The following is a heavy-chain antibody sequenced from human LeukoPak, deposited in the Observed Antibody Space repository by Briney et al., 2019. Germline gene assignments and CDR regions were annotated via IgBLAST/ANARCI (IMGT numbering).Heavy chain of an antibody. J-gene: IGHJ4*02. D-gene: IGHD6-13*01. CDR3: ARTPTYSSSWYDDY. Sequence: PSETLSLTCAVYGGSFSGYYWSWIRQPPGKGLEWIGEINHSGSTNYNPSLKSRVTVSVDTSKNQFSLKLSSVTAADTAVYYCARTPTYSSSWYDDYWGQGTLVTVSS. CDR1: GGSFSGYY. CDR2: INHSGST. V-gene: IGHV4-34*01.